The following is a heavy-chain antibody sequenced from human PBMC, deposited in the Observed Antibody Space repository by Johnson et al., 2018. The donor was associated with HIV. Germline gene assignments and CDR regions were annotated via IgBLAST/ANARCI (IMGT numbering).Heavy chain of an antibody. CDR1: GFTVSSNY. CDR3: ARVRETKGPYDAFDI. Sequence: QVQLVESGGGLVQPGGSLRLSCAASGFTVSSNYMSWVRQAPGKGLAWVAVISYDGSNKYYADSVKGRFTISRDNSKNTLYLQMGSLRAEDMAVYYCARVRETKGPYDAFDIWGQGTMVTVSS. D-gene: IGHD1-1*01. J-gene: IGHJ3*02. CDR2: ISYDGSNK. V-gene: IGHV3-30*14.